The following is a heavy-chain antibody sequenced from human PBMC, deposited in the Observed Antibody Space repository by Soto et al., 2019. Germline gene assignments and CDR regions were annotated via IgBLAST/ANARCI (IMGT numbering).Heavy chain of an antibody. CDR3: ARDDSSGYYYNAFDI. CDR2: IWYDGSNK. J-gene: IGHJ3*02. CDR1: GFTFSSYG. V-gene: IGHV3-33*01. D-gene: IGHD3-22*01. Sequence: QVQLVESGGGVVQPGRSLRLSCAASGFTFSSYGMHWVRQAPGKGLEWVAVIWYDGSNKYYADSVKGRFTISRDNSKNTLYLQMNSLRAEDTAVYYCARDDSSGYYYNAFDIWGQGTMVTVSS.